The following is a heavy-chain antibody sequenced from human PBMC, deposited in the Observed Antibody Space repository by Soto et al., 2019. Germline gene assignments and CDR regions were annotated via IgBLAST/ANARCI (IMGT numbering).Heavy chain of an antibody. CDR3: VRGGGGGLVDP. V-gene: IGHV3-11*06. CDR1: GFTFGDSY. Sequence: PGGSLRLSCAGSGFTFGDSYMSWIRQAPGKGLEWLSYISPGSRYPAYADSVKGRFTISRDNAKRSLYLQMMSLTAEDTAIYYCVRGGGGGLVDPWGQGTMVTSPQ. D-gene: IGHD2-15*01. J-gene: IGHJ5*02. CDR2: ISPGSRYP.